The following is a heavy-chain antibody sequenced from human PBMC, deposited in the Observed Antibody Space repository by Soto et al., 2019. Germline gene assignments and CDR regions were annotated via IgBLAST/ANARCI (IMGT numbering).Heavy chain of an antibody. D-gene: IGHD2-21*02. CDR1: GDTFTDYY. CDR3: ARGGPVVVVTAALDY. V-gene: IGHV1-46*01. Sequence: QVQLMQSGAEVKKPGASVKVSCKASGDTFTDYYIHWVRQAPGRGLEWMGTVNPSGGHTTYAQHCLGRVTMTRDPSTSTLYMELTSLTSDDTAVYYCARGGPVVVVTAALDYWGQGTLVTVSS. J-gene: IGHJ4*02. CDR2: VNPSGGHT.